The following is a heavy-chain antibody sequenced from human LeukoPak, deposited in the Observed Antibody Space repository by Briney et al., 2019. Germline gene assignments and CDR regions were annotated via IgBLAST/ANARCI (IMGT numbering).Heavy chain of an antibody. CDR2: IYYSGNT. CDR3: ASITFGGVLDY. J-gene: IGHJ4*02. D-gene: IGHD3-16*01. Sequence: SETLSLTCTVSGDSISSSSSYWGWIRQPPGKGLEWIGSIYYSGNTYYNTSLKSRVTISVDTSKNQFSLKLNSVTAADTAVYYCASITFGGVLDYWGQGTLVTVSS. V-gene: IGHV4-39*01. CDR1: GDSISSSSSY.